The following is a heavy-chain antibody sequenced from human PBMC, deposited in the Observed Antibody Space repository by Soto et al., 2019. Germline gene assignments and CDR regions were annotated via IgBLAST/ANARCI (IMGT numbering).Heavy chain of an antibody. CDR1: VGSMSEYF. CDR2: IYYLGST. CDR3: ARDGYDGSGSPYPAY. Sequence: SETLSVTCSFSVGSMSEYFWSWIGQSPGKGLEWIGYIYYLGSTDYNPSLKSRVTISVDTSKRQFSLRLTSVTAADTAVYYCARDGYDGSGSPYPAYWGPGTQVTVSS. V-gene: IGHV4-59*01. D-gene: IGHD3-10*01. J-gene: IGHJ4*02.